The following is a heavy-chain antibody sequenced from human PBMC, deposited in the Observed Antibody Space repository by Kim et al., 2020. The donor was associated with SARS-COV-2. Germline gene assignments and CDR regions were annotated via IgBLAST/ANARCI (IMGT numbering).Heavy chain of an antibody. CDR2: GHGDL. Sequence: GHGDLRYSQKFQGRVTITRDTSTSTTYMELRNLRSEDTAVYYCASGYEARDWGQGTLVTVSS. V-gene: IGHV1-3*01. CDR3: ASGYEARD. D-gene: IGHD3-22*01. J-gene: IGHJ4*02.